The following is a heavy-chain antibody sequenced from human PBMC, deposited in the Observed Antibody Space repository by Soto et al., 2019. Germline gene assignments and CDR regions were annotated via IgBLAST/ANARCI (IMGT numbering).Heavy chain of an antibody. V-gene: IGHV4-34*01. CDR3: ARGSQRGYSGYDLDRAPYFDY. Sequence: QVELQQWGAGLLKPSETLSLTCAVYGGSFSGYYWSWIRQPPGKGLEWIGEINHSGSTNYNPSLKSRVTISVDTSKNQFSLKLSSVTAADTAVYYCARGSQRGYSGYDLDRAPYFDYWGQGTLVTVSS. D-gene: IGHD5-12*01. J-gene: IGHJ4*02. CDR1: GGSFSGYY. CDR2: INHSGST.